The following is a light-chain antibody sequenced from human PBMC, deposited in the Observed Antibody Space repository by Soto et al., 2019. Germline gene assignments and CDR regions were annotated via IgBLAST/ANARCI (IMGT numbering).Light chain of an antibody. CDR1: QSISSY. V-gene: IGKV1-39*01. Sequence: DIQMTESPSSLSASVGDRVTITCRASQSISSYLNWYQQKPGKAPKLLIYAASSLQSGVPSRFSGSGSGTDFTLTISSLQPEVFATYYCQQTYSTSWTFCQGTKVDIK. CDR2: AAS. CDR3: QQTYSTSWT. J-gene: IGKJ1*01.